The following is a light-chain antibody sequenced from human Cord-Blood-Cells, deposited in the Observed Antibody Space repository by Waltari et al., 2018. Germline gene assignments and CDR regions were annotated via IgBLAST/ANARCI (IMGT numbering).Light chain of an antibody. CDR2: DVS. J-gene: IGLJ1*01. V-gene: IGLV2-14*01. CDR3: SSYTSSSTYV. Sequence: QSALTQPASVSGSPGQSITISCTGTSSDVVGYNYLSWYQQHPGKAPKLMIYDVSKRPSGVSNRFSGSKSGNTASLTICGLQAEDEADYYCSSYTSSSTYVFGTGTKVTVL. CDR1: SSDVVGYNY.